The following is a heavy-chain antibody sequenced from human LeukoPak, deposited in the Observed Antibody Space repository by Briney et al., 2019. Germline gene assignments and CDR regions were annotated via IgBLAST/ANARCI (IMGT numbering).Heavy chain of an antibody. D-gene: IGHD3-9*01. Sequence: SETLSLTCTVSGGSISSYYWSWLRQPPGKGLEGVGYIYYSGSTNYNPSLKSRVTISVDTSKNQFSLKLSSVTAADTAVYYCAREKKYYDILTGYYSDWFDPWGQGTLVTVSS. J-gene: IGHJ5*02. V-gene: IGHV4-59*01. CDR2: IYYSGST. CDR3: AREKKYYDILTGYYSDWFDP. CDR1: GGSISSYY.